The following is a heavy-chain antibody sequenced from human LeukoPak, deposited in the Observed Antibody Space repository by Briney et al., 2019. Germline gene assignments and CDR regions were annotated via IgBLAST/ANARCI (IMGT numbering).Heavy chain of an antibody. CDR1: GFTLIRNG. CDR3: AQLLDDNPIRWYFAL. CDR2: IRSDGENK. V-gene: IGHV3-30*02. D-gene: IGHD1-14*01. Sequence: GGSLRLSCAVSGFTLIRNGMHWVRQAPGKGLEWVAFIRSDGENKYYADSVKGLFTISRDNSKNTLYLQMSSLRAEDTAVYYCAQLLDDNPIRWYFALWGRGTLVTVSS. J-gene: IGHJ2*01.